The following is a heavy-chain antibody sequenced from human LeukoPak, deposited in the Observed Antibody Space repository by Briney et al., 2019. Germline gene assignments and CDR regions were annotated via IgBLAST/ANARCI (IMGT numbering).Heavy chain of an antibody. V-gene: IGHV3-66*02. CDR2: IYSGGST. J-gene: IGHJ4*02. CDR1: GFTVSSNY. Sequence: GGSLRLSCAASGFTVSSNYMSWVRQAPGKGLEWVSVIYSGGSTYYTDSVKGRFTISRDNSKNTLYLQMNSLRAEDTAVYYCARDLINYCFDYWGQGTLVTVSS. D-gene: IGHD3-10*01. CDR3: ARDLINYCFDY.